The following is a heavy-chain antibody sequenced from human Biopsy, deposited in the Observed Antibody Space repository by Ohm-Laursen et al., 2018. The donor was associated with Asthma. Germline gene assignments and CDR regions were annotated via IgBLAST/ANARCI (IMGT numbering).Heavy chain of an antibody. CDR1: PGSFSGFY. J-gene: IGHJ4*02. CDR3: VRAVRNEQWLAPFDY. Sequence: SDTLSLTCDVYPGSFSGFYWTWIRQSPEKGLEWIGETNERGVTNNNPSLKSRVIISIDTYWNRVSLKLTSVTAADTAVYYCVRAVRNEQWLAPFDYWGQGKPVTVSS. CDR2: TNERGVT. D-gene: IGHD6-19*01. V-gene: IGHV4-34*01.